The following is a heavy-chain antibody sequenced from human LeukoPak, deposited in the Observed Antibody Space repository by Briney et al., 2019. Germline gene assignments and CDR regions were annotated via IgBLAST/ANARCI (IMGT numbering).Heavy chain of an antibody. J-gene: IGHJ3*02. CDR1: GLTFNSHS. CDR3: GKNRYSGSLSPFDI. V-gene: IGHV3-23*01. Sequence: GGSLRLSCVASGLTFNSHSMSWVRQAPGKGLEWVSAISGGGGNTYYADSVKGRFTISRDNSKNTLYLQMNSLRAEDTAVYYCGKNRYSGSLSPFDIWGQGTMVTVSS. D-gene: IGHD1-26*01. CDR2: ISGGGGNT.